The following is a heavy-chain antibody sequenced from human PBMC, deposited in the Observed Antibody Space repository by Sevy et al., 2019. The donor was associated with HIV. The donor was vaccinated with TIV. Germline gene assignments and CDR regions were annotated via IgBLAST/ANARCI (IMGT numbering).Heavy chain of an antibody. V-gene: IGHV3-30*18. CDR1: GFTFSSYG. J-gene: IGHJ1*01. CDR3: AKGRAYCGGDCYSEYFQH. Sequence: GGSLRLSCAASGFTFSSYGMHWVRQAPGKGLEWVAVIAYDGSNKYYADSVKGRFTMSRDNSKNTLYLQMNSLRAEDTAVYYCAKGRAYCGGDCYSEYFQHWGQGTLVTVSS. CDR2: IAYDGSNK. D-gene: IGHD2-21*02.